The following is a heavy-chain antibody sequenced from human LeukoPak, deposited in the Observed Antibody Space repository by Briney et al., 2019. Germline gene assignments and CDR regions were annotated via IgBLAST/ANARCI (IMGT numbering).Heavy chain of an antibody. J-gene: IGHJ4*02. Sequence: GGPLRLSCAPSVFPFSRYGMHGVPRAPGKGLEGGAVIWYDGSNKYYADSVKGRFTISRDNSKNTLYLQMNSLRAEDTAVYYCASTSGWYEPIDYWGQGTLVTVSS. CDR3: ASTSGWYEPIDY. V-gene: IGHV3-33*01. CDR2: IWYDGSNK. CDR1: VFPFSRYG. D-gene: IGHD6-19*01.